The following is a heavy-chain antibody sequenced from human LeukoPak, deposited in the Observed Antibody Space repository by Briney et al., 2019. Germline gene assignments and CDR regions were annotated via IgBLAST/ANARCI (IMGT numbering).Heavy chain of an antibody. CDR1: GYTFTSYG. V-gene: IGHV1-18*01. CDR2: ISAYNGNT. CDR3: ARVTAARYLGHFLWFDP. D-gene: IGHD6-6*01. J-gene: IGHJ5*02. Sequence: ASVKVSCKASGYTFTSYGISWVRQAPGQGLEWMGWISAYNGNTNYAQKLQGRVTMTTDTSTSTAYMELRSLRSEDTAVYYCARVTAARYLGHFLWFDPWGQGTLVTVSS.